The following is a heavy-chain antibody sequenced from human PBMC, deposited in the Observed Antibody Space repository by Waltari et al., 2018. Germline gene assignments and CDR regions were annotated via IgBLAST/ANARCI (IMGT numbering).Heavy chain of an antibody. CDR1: EYTFTSSY. J-gene: IGHJ6*02. CDR3: ARDTGALWMDV. CDR2: INPSGGRT. Sequence: QVQLVQSGAEVKKPGASVKISCKTSEYTFTSSYIHWVRQAPGQGLEWMGIINPSGGRTIYAQKFQGRGTMTRDTSTSTVYMELSSLRSEDTAVYYCARDTGALWMDVWGQGTTVTVSS. D-gene: IGHD2-21*01. V-gene: IGHV1-46*01.